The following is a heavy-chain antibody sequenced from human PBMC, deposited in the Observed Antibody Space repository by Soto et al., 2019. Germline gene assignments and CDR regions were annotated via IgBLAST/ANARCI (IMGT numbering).Heavy chain of an antibody. CDR3: ARHLLPGYYYGMDV. V-gene: IGHV5-10-1*01. Sequence: PGESLKISCKGSGYSFTSYWISWVRQMPGKGMEWKGRLDPSDSYTNYSPSSQGNVTISPDKSISTAYLQRSSLKASDTAMYYCARHLLPGYYYGMDVWGQGTTVTVSS. D-gene: IGHD2-15*01. CDR2: LDPSDSYT. J-gene: IGHJ6*01. CDR1: GYSFTSYW.